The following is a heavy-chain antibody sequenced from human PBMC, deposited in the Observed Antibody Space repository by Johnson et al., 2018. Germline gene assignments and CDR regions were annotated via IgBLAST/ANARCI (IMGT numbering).Heavy chain of an antibody. Sequence: QVQLVQSGAEVKKPGSSVKVSCKASGGTFSSYGISWVRQAPGQGLELMGGFIPIFGAANYGQKFQGRVTITADESTNTAYMERSSLRSDDKAVNYCATPISAGAEYFQHWGQGTLVTVSS. CDR2: FIPIFGAA. D-gene: IGHD3-3*01. CDR1: GGTFSSYG. V-gene: IGHV1-69*12. CDR3: ATPISAGAEYFQH. J-gene: IGHJ1*01.